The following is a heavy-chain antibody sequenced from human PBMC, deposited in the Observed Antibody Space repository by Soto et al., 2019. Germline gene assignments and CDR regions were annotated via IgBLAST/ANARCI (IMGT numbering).Heavy chain of an antibody. J-gene: IGHJ5*02. CDR3: ARDQYYDFWSGFNWFDP. D-gene: IGHD3-3*01. V-gene: IGHV4-61*01. Sequence: SETLSLTCTVSGGSVSSGSYYWSWIRQPPGKGLEWIGYIYYSGSTNYNPSLKSRVTISVDTSKNQFSLKLSSVTAADTAVYYCARDQYYDFWSGFNWFDPWGQGTLVTVS. CDR2: IYYSGST. CDR1: GGSVSSGSYY.